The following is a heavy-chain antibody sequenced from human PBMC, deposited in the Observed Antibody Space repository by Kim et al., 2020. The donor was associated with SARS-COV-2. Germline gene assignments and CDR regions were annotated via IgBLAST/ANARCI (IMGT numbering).Heavy chain of an antibody. J-gene: IGHJ6*02. CDR2: IYPGDSDT. Sequence: GESLKISCKGSGYSFTSYWIGWVRQMPGKGLEWMGIIYPGDSDTRYSPSFQGQVTISADKSISTAYLQWSSLKASDTAMYYCARPSGPDSSGYYPPADYGMDVWGQGTTVTVSS. D-gene: IGHD3-22*01. CDR1: GYSFTSYW. CDR3: ARPSGPDSSGYYPPADYGMDV. V-gene: IGHV5-51*01.